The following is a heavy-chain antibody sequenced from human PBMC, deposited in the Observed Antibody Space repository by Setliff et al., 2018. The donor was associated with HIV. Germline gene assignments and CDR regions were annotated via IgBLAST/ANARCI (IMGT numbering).Heavy chain of an antibody. D-gene: IGHD1-26*01. V-gene: IGHV3-23*01. CDR3: AKDRAGSGGSYALDF. Sequence: SGESLKISCAASGFTFNTYAMSWVRQAPGKGLESVSAISGSGDKTYYADSAKGRFTISRDNSKNTLYLQMNSLRAEDTAIYYCAKDRAGSGGSYALDFWGHGTLVTVSS. CDR1: GFTFNTYA. J-gene: IGHJ4*01. CDR2: ISGSGDKT.